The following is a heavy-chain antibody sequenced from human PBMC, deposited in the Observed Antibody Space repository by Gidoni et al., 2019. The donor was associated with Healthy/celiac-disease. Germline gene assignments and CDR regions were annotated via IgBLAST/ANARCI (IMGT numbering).Heavy chain of an antibody. D-gene: IGHD3-22*01. CDR3: ARVGYYDSSGYLDGMDV. CDR1: GFTFSSYS. Sequence: EVQLVESGGGLVKPGGSLRLSCAASGFTFSSYSMNWVRQAPGKGLEWVSSISSSSSYIYYADSVKGRFTISRDNAKNSLYLQMNSLRAEDTAVYYCARVGYYDSSGYLDGMDVWGQGTTVTVSS. V-gene: IGHV3-21*01. CDR2: ISSSSSYI. J-gene: IGHJ6*02.